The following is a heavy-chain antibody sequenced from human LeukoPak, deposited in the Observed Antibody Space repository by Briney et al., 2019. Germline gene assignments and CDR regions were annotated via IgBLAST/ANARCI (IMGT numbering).Heavy chain of an antibody. CDR1: GGTFSSYA. CDR2: FDPEDGET. D-gene: IGHD5-18*01. J-gene: IGHJ4*02. Sequence: ASVKVSCKASGGTFSSYAISWVRQAPGKGLEWMGGFDPEDGETIYAQKFQGRVTMTEDTSTDTAYMELSSLRSEDTAVYYCATAPAIQLWLYFDYWGQGTLVTVSS. CDR3: ATAPAIQLWLYFDY. V-gene: IGHV1-24*01.